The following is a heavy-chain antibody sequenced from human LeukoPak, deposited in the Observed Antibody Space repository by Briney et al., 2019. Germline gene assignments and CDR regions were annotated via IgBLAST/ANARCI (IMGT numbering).Heavy chain of an antibody. J-gene: IGHJ6*03. CDR1: GYTFTSYG. D-gene: IGHD3-3*01. CDR2: ISAYNGNT. Sequence: ASVKLSCKASGYTFTSYGISWERQSPGQGLERMGWISAYNGNTNYAQKHQGRVTMTTDTSTTTTYMELMRLSSDDTAVYYCARDRRYDFWSGYYGYYYYYYMDVWGKGTTVTVSS. CDR3: ARDRRYDFWSGYYGYYYYYYMDV. V-gene: IGHV1-18*01.